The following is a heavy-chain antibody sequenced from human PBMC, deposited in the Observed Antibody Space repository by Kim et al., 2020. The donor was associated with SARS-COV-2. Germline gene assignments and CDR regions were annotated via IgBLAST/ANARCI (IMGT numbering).Heavy chain of an antibody. CDR1: GFTFSSYG. Sequence: GGSLRLSCAASGFTFSSYGMHWVRQAPGKGLEWVAVIWYDGSNKYYADSVKGRFTISRDNSKNTLYLQMNSLRAEDTAVYYCAKGRGMPRSSWYYFDYWGQGTLVTVSS. CDR2: IWYDGSNK. V-gene: IGHV3-33*06. D-gene: IGHD6-13*01. CDR3: AKGRGMPRSSWYYFDY. J-gene: IGHJ4*02.